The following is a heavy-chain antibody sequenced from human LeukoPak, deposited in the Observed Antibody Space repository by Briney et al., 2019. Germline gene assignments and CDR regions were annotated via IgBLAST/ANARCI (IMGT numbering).Heavy chain of an antibody. CDR1: GFIFSTYA. Sequence: GGSLRLSCATSGFIFSTYALSWVRQAPGKGLEWVSAISGSGGSTYYADSVKGRFTISRDNFKNTLYLQMNSLRAEDTAVYYCAKVSGPIDYWGQGTLVTVSS. V-gene: IGHV3-23*01. CDR3: AKVSGPIDY. CDR2: ISGSGGST. D-gene: IGHD2/OR15-2a*01. J-gene: IGHJ4*02.